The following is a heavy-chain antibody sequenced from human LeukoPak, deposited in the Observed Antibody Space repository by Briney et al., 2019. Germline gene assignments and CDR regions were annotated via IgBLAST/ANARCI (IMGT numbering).Heavy chain of an antibody. Sequence: GGSLRLSCAASGVNVSSHYMNWVRRAPGKGLEWVSVIYGVDGTSYADSVKGRFTISRDNSKNTVYLQINSLRAEDTAVYYCASDLVYWGQGTLVTVSS. D-gene: IGHD2-8*02. CDR2: IYGVDGT. CDR3: ASDLVY. J-gene: IGHJ4*02. V-gene: IGHV3-53*01. CDR1: GVNVSSHY.